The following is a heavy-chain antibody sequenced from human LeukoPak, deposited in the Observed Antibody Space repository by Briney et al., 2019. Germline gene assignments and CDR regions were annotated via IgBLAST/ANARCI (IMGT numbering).Heavy chain of an antibody. CDR1: GFTFSNYA. D-gene: IGHD2-15*01. CDR3: AADCSGGSCYNGYYYYGMDV. CDR2: ISGSGGST. V-gene: IGHV3-23*01. Sequence: GGLLRLSCAASGFTFSNYAMSWVRQAPGKGLEWVSAISGSGGSTYYADSVKGRFTISRDNSKNTLYLQMNSLRAEDTAVYYCAADCSGGSCYNGYYYYGMDVWGQGTTVTVSS. J-gene: IGHJ6*02.